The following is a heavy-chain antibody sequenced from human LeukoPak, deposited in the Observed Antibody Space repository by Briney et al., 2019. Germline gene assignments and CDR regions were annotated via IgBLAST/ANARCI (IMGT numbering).Heavy chain of an antibody. CDR3: ARDGAIQLWPNFDY. D-gene: IGHD5-18*01. CDR2: ISGTEGST. J-gene: IGHJ4*02. Sequence: EGSLRLSCSASGFTFRNYAMSWVRQAPGKGLEWVSVISGTEGSTYNADSVKGRFTISRDNSKNTLYLQMNSLRAEDTAVYYCARDGAIQLWPNFDYWGQGTLVTVSS. CDR1: GFTFRNYA. V-gene: IGHV3-23*01.